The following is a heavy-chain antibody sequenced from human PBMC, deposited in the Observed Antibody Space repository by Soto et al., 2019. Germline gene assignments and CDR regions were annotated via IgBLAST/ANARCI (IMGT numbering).Heavy chain of an antibody. J-gene: IGHJ6*02. Sequence: SETLSLTCTVSGGSISSSSYYWGWIRQPPGKGLEWIGSIYYSGSTYYNPSLKSRVTISVDTSKNQFSLKLSSVTAADTAVCYCARHPHSYGYSGLYHGMDGWGQGTTVTVSS. V-gene: IGHV4-39*01. CDR1: GGSISSSSYY. D-gene: IGHD5-18*01. CDR3: ARHPHSYGYSGLYHGMDG. CDR2: IYYSGST.